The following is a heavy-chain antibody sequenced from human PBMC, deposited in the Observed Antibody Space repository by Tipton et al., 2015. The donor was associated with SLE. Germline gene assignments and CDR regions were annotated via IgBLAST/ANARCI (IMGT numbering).Heavy chain of an antibody. CDR1: GGSFSGYY. CDR3: ARRGVGATYWYFDL. CDR2: INHSGST. J-gene: IGHJ2*01. D-gene: IGHD1-26*01. Sequence: TLSLTCAVYGGSFSGYYWSWIRQPPGKGLEWIGEINHSGSTNYNPSLKSRVTISVDTSKNQFSLNLRSVTAADTAVYYCARRGVGATYWYFDLWGRGTLVTVSS. V-gene: IGHV4-34*01.